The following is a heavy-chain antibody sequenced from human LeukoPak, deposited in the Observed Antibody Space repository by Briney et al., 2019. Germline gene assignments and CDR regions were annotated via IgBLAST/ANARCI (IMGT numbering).Heavy chain of an antibody. CDR2: IIPILGIA. V-gene: IGHV1-69*04. CDR1: GGTFSSYA. D-gene: IGHD4/OR15-4a*01. CDR3: AKTASHDYDAVFDY. Sequence: ASVKVSCKASGGTFSSYAISWVRQVPGQGLEWMGRIIPILGIANYAQKFQGRVTITADKSTSTAYMELSSLRSEDTAVYYCAKTASHDYDAVFDYWGQGTLVTVSS. J-gene: IGHJ4*02.